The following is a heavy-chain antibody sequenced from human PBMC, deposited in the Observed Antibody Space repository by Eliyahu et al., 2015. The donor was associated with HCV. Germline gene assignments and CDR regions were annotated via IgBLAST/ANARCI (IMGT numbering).Heavy chain of an antibody. D-gene: IGHD5-24*01. V-gene: IGHV4-34*02. J-gene: IGHJ4*02. CDR1: GESFSDYY. Sequence: QVQLQQWGAGLLKPSETLSLTCGXFGESFSDYYWTWXRQSPGKGLQWIGXINDNGFRKYEPSLESRVTISVDTSQRQFSLNMRSVTVADAGVYYCARGRFYGSANNYRSVVRFFGHWGPGTLVTVSS. CDR2: INDNGFR. CDR3: ARGRFYGSANNYRSVVRFFGH.